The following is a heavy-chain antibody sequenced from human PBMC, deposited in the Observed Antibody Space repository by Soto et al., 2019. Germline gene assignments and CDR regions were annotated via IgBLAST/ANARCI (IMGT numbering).Heavy chain of an antibody. D-gene: IGHD2-2*01. CDR2: IYNSGST. CDR1: SGSISSSNW. Sequence: QVQLQESGPGLVKPSGTLSLTCAVSSGSISSSNWWSWVRQPRGKGLEWIGEIYNSGSTNYNPSPKRRVTISGDKPKTQFSLKQSSGTAADTAVYYCARGAQCSRTSCPYFEHSNWFDPWGQGTLVTVSS. CDR3: ARGAQCSRTSCPYFEHSNWFDP. J-gene: IGHJ5*02. V-gene: IGHV4-4*02.